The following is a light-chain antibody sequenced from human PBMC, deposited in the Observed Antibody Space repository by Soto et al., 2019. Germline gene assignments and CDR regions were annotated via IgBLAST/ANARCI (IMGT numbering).Light chain of an antibody. V-gene: IGKV3-15*01. Sequence: VLTQSPGTLTLSLGARATLSCRASQSVGSYLVWYQQKPGQAPRLLIYDVSTRATGVPARFSGSGSGTEFTLTISSPQSEDFAVYYCQQYNNWPPTFGQGTRLEIK. J-gene: IGKJ5*01. CDR2: DVS. CDR3: QQYNNWPPT. CDR1: QSVGSY.